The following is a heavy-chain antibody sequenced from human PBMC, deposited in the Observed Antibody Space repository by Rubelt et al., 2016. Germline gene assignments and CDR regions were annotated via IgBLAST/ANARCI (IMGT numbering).Heavy chain of an antibody. CDR1: GFTFSSYG. CDR3: ARAQSVTTVTRGGWDY. J-gene: IGHJ4*02. Sequence: QVQLVESGGGVVQPGRSLRLSCAASGFTFSSYGLHWVRQAPGKGLEWVAVIWYDGSNKYYVDSVKGRFTISRDTSKNTLYLQRNGLGAGDTAVYYGARAQSVTTVTRGGWDYWGQGTLVTVSS. V-gene: IGHV3-33*01. D-gene: IGHD4-17*01. CDR2: IWYDGSNK.